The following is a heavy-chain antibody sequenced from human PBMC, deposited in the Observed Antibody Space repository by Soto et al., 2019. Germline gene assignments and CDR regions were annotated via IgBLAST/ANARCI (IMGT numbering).Heavy chain of an antibody. D-gene: IGHD2-15*01. Sequence: GGSLRLSCAASGFTFSNFGMHWVRQAPGKGLECVTVIWSDGSTKYYSDSVKGRFTISRDNSENTLYLQMNSLRAEDTAVYYCARDPPYCSGGTCYSVGFDFWGQGALVTISS. CDR2: IWSDGSTK. CDR1: GFTFSNFG. J-gene: IGHJ4*02. V-gene: IGHV3-33*01. CDR3: ARDPPYCSGGTCYSVGFDF.